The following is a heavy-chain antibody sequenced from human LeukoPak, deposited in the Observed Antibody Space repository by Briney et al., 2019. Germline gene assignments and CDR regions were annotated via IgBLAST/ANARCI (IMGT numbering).Heavy chain of an antibody. CDR2: ISGSGGTT. CDR3: AKGSHYFDTSAYSDY. V-gene: IGHV3-23*01. D-gene: IGHD3-22*01. CDR1: GFTFTDYA. J-gene: IGHJ4*02. Sequence: PGGSLRLSCAASGFTFTDYAMSWVRQAPGKGLEWVTAISGSGGTTYYADSVKGRFTISRDNSKNTLYLQMNSLRAEDTAVYYCAKGSHYFDTSAYSDYWGQGTLVTVSS.